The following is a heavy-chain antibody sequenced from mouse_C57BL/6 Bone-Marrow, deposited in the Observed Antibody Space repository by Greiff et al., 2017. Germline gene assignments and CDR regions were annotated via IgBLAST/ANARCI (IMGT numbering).Heavy chain of an antibody. CDR3: AREGGDDYTFDY. CDR2: INPGSGGT. D-gene: IGHD2-4*01. Sequence: QVQLQQSGAELVRPGTSVKVSCKASGYAFTNYLIEWVKQRPGQGLEWIGVINPGSGGTNYNEKFKGKATLTADKSSSTAYMQLSSLTSEDSAVYFCAREGGDDYTFDYWGQGTTLTVSS. J-gene: IGHJ2*01. V-gene: IGHV1-54*01. CDR1: GYAFTNYL.